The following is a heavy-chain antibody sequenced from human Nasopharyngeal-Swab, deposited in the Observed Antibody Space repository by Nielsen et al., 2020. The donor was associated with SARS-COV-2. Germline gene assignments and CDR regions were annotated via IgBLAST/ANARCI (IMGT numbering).Heavy chain of an antibody. J-gene: IGHJ4*02. D-gene: IGHD5/OR15-5a*01. CDR2: IDPSDSYT. CDR3: ARDVSGNY. Sequence: VRQMPGKGLEWMGRIDPSDSYTNYGPSFQGHVTISVDKSISAAYLQWTSLKASDTAMYYCARDVSGNYWGQGTLVTVPQ. V-gene: IGHV5-10-1*01.